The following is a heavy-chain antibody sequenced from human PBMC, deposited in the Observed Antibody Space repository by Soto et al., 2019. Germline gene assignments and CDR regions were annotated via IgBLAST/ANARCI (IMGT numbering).Heavy chain of an antibody. D-gene: IGHD3-22*01. CDR1: GDSVSSSSAG. V-gene: IGHV6-1*02. CDR2: TYYKSRWYT. J-gene: IGHJ2*01. Sequence: QVQLQQSGPGLVKPSQTLSLTCVISGDSVSSSSAGWNWIRQSPSRGLEWLGRTYYKSRWYTDYAVSVKGRMTINPVTSRNQFSLQVNSVTPEDTAVYYCARDYYDGSGYVEYWYFDVWGRGTLVTVSS. CDR3: ARDYYDGSGYVEYWYFDV.